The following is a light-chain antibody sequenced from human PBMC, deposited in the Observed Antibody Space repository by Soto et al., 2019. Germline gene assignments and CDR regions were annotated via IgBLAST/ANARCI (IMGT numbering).Light chain of an antibody. CDR1: SSDIGAYNY. V-gene: IGLV2-14*01. CDR2: DVS. J-gene: IGLJ2*01. Sequence: QSALTQPASVSGSPGQSITIPCTGTSSDIGAYNYVSWYQQDPGKAPKLLIFDVSNRPSGVSNRFSGSKSGNTASLTISGLQTDDETDYFCSSYTSTNTVVFGGGTKVTVL. CDR3: SSYTSTNTVV.